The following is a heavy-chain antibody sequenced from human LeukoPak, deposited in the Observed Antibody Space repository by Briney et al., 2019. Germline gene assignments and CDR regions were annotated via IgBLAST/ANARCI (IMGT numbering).Heavy chain of an antibody. CDR1: GGSFSGYY. J-gene: IGHJ4*02. CDR3: AAGTTHFDY. V-gene: IGHV3-11*01. Sequence: LSLTCAVYGGSFSGYYWSWIRQAPGKGLEWVSYISSSGSTIYYADSVKGRFTISRDNAKNSLYLQMNSLRAEDTAVYYCAAGTTHFDYWGQGTLVTVSS. CDR2: ISSSGSTI. D-gene: IGHD4-17*01.